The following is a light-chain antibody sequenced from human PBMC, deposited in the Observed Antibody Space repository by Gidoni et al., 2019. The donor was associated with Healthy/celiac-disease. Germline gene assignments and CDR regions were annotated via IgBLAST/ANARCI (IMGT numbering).Light chain of an antibody. CDR1: QSLVHSDGNTY. CDR3: TQATQFPWT. Sequence: DIVMTQTPLSSPVTLGQPASISCRSSQSLVHSDGNTYLSWLQQRPGQPPRLLIYKMSNRFSGVPDRLSGSGAGTDFTLKISRVEAEDVGFYYCTQATQFPWTFGQGTKVEIK. CDR2: KMS. V-gene: IGKV2-24*01. J-gene: IGKJ1*01.